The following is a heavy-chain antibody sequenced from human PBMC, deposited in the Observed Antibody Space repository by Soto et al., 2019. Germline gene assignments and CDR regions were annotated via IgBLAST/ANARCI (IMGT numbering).Heavy chain of an antibody. Sequence: QVQLVESGGGVVQPGTSLRLSCAASGFTFSTYGMHWVRQAPGKGLDWVAVIWYDGSSKHYAESVKGRFTISSDNSKNTLNMKMNSLRVEDTAVYYCAREQIGVAGYTYDYWGQGTLVTVSS. CDR2: IWYDGSSK. J-gene: IGHJ4*02. V-gene: IGHV3-33*01. CDR3: AREQIGVAGYTYDY. CDR1: GFTFSTYG. D-gene: IGHD6-19*01.